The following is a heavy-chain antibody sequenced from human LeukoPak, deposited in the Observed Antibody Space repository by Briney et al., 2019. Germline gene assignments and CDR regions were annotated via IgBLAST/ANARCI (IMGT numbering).Heavy chain of an antibody. Sequence: GGSLRLSCAASGFTFSSYEMKWVRQAPGKGLEWVSSISSSSSYIYYADSVKGRFTISRDNAKNSLYLQMNSLRAEDTALYYCARGPVATVTPFDYWGQGTLVTVSS. D-gene: IGHD4-17*01. CDR2: ISSSSSYI. V-gene: IGHV3-21*06. CDR1: GFTFSSYE. J-gene: IGHJ4*02. CDR3: ARGPVATVTPFDY.